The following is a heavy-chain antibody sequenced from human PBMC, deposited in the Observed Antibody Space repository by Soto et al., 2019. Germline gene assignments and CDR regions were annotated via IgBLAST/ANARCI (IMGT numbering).Heavy chain of an antibody. CDR2: ISSSGSTI. CDR3: ARDHCSGGSCTHYYYYGMDV. D-gene: IGHD2-15*01. V-gene: IGHV3-48*03. CDR1: GFTFSSYE. Sequence: GGSLRLSCAASGFTFSSYERNWVRQGPGKGLEWVSYISSSGSTIYYADSVKGRFTISRDNAKNSLYLQMNSLRAEATAVYYCARDHCSGGSCTHYYYYGMDVWGQGTTVTVSS. J-gene: IGHJ6*02.